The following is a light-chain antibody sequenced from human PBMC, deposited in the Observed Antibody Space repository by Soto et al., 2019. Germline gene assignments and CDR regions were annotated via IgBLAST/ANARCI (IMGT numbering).Light chain of an antibody. Sequence: EIVMTQSPLTLPVTPGEPASISGRSSQSLLYNNTYNYLDWYVQKPGQPPKLLIYWASNRESGVPDRFSGSGSGTDFTLTICSLQAEDVAIYYCQQYYGTPWTFARRTKVAIK. CDR2: WAS. CDR1: QSLLYNNTYNY. CDR3: QQYYGTPWT. J-gene: IGKJ1*01. V-gene: IGKV4-1*01.